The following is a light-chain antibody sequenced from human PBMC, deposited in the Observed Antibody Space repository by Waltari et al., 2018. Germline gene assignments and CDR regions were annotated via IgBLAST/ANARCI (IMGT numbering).Light chain of an antibody. V-gene: IGKV4-1*01. CDR1: QSICYSSTNKNY. CDR3: QQYSSAPWT. Sequence: DIVMTQSPDSLAVSLGERAPINCTSSQSICYSSTNKNYLAWYQQKPGQSPSLLFYWASTRESGVPDRFSGSGSGTDFTLTISSLQAEDVAVYYCQQYSSAPWTFGQGTKVEIK. J-gene: IGKJ1*01. CDR2: WAS.